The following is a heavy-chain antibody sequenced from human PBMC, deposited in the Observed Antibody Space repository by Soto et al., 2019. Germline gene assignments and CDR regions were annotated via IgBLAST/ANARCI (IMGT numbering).Heavy chain of an antibody. Sequence: VQLEQSETEVRKPGSSVKLSCKTSGDSFNDYAISWVRQAPGQGLEWMGGIIPILNLVRYAETFQGRVTISATDSTGTAYLAVTRLRSEDTATYYCAPATESTPGGRLDVWGLGTTVSVSS. CDR2: IIPILNLV. V-gene: IGHV1-69*01. J-gene: IGHJ6*02. CDR3: APATESTPGGRLDV. CDR1: GDSFNDYA. D-gene: IGHD3-16*01.